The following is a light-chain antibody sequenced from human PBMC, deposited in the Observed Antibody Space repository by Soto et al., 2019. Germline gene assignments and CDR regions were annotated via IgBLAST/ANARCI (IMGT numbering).Light chain of an antibody. CDR1: KSISSY. CDR3: QQRSDWPPIT. Sequence: IVLTQSQETLSLSPGGRATLSCRASKSISSYLAWYQQKPGQSPRLLIYDASNRATGIPARFSGSGSGTDFTLTISSLEPEDFAVYYCQQRSDWPPITFGQGTRL. V-gene: IGKV3-11*01. J-gene: IGKJ5*01. CDR2: DAS.